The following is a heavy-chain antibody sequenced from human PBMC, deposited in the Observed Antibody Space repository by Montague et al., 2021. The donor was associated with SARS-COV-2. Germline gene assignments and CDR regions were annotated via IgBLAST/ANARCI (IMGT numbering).Heavy chain of an antibody. CDR3: ARDRGVQYQLQMPFYFDY. V-gene: IGHV4-34*01. J-gene: IGHJ4*02. CDR2: IYHSGST. Sequence: SETLSLTCAVYGGSFSGYYWSWIRQPPGKGLEWIGEIYHSGSTNYNLSLKSRVTISVDTSKNQFSLRLSSVTAADTAVYYCARDRGVQYQLQMPFYFDYWGQGTLVTVSS. CDR1: GGSFSGYY. D-gene: IGHD2-2*01.